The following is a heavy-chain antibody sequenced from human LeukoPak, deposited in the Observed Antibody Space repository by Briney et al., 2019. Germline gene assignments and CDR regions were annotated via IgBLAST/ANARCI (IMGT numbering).Heavy chain of an antibody. CDR1: GYTFTSYY. CDR3: ATTRYRGGL. V-gene: IGHV1-46*01. Sequence: ASVKVSCKASGYTFTSYYMHWVRQAPGQGLEWMGIINPSGGSTSYAQKFQGRVTMTEDTSTDTAYMELSSLRSEDTAVYYCATTRYRGGLWGQGTLVTVSS. D-gene: IGHD1/OR15-1a*01. J-gene: IGHJ4*02. CDR2: INPSGGST.